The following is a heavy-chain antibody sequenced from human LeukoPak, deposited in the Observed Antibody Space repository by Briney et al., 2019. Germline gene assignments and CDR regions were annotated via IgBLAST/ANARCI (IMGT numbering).Heavy chain of an antibody. CDR1: GYTFTSYG. CDR3: AIAPPLNGDYSEY. CDR2: ISGYNSNT. V-gene: IGHV1-18*01. J-gene: IGHJ4*02. D-gene: IGHD4-17*01. Sequence: ASVKFSCKACGYTFTSYGISWVRQAPGQGLEWMGWISGYNSNTNYAQKLQGRVTMTTDTSTSAAFMELKSLRCDDTAVYYCAIAPPLNGDYSEYWGQGTLVTVSS.